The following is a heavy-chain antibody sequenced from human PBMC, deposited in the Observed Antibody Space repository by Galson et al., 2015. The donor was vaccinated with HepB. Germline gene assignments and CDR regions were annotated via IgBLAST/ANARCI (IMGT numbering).Heavy chain of an antibody. J-gene: IGHJ6*02. CDR3: AKEGGGYYQSSGFTYYFYGVDV. CDR2: ITYDGSYQ. D-gene: IGHD3-22*01. CDR1: GFIFSSFG. V-gene: IGHV3-30*02. Sequence: SLRLSCAASGFIFSSFGMHWVRQAPGKGLEWVAFITYDGSYQYYGDPVKGRFTISRDNSKNTLYLQMNSLRPEDTAAYYCAKEGGGYYQSSGFTYYFYGVDVWGQGTTVTVS.